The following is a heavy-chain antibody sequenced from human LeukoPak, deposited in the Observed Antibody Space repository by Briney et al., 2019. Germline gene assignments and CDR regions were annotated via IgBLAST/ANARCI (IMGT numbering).Heavy chain of an antibody. CDR1: GFTFSSYW. CDR2: IKQDGSEK. V-gene: IGHV3-7*01. Sequence: GGSLRLSCAASGFTFSSYWMSWVRQAPGKGLEWVANIKQDGSEKYYVDSVKGRFTIFRDNAKNSLYLQMNSLRAEDTAVYYCARDYDYVWGSYRYTGPRPFDYWGQGTLVTASS. CDR3: ARDYDYVWGSYRYTGPRPFDY. J-gene: IGHJ4*02. D-gene: IGHD3-16*02.